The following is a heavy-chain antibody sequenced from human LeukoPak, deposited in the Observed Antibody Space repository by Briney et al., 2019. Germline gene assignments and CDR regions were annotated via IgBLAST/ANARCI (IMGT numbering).Heavy chain of an antibody. CDR2: IGIRGDT. CDR3: ARAARFLESTGAHAFDL. CDR1: GFSFRTYD. J-gene: IGHJ3*01. V-gene: IGHV3-13*01. D-gene: IGHD2-8*02. Sequence: PGGSLRLSCAASGFSFRTYDMHWVRQGTGKGLEWVSGIGIRGDTHYPGSVKGRFTISRENAENSLYLQMSSLRVGDTAVYYCARAARFLESTGAHAFDLWGQGTMVTVSS.